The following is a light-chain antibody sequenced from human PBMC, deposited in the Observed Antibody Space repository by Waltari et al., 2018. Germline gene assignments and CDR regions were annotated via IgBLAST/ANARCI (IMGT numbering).Light chain of an antibody. Sequence: SYVLTQPPSVSVAPGKTARITCGGNNIGSKSVHWYQQKPGQAPVLVIYYDSDRPSGSPERLSGANSGNTATLTISRVEAGDEADYYCQVWDTSSDHPGVFGGGTKLTVL. CDR2: YDS. J-gene: IGLJ2*01. CDR3: QVWDTSSDHPGV. CDR1: NIGSKS. V-gene: IGLV3-21*04.